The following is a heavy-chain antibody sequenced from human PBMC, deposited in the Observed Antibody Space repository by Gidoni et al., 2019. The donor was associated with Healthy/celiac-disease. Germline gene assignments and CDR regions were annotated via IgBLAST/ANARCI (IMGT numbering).Heavy chain of an antibody. Sequence: QVQLVQSGAEVKKPGSSVTVSCKSSGYTFTRSGISWVRQAPGQGLEWMGWISAYNGNTNYAQKLQGRVTMTTDTSTSTAYMELRSLRSDDTAVYYCARRVVVPAAGGYFDYWGQGTLVTVSS. CDR1: GYTFTRSG. V-gene: IGHV1-18*04. D-gene: IGHD2-2*01. CDR2: ISAYNGNT. J-gene: IGHJ4*02. CDR3: ARRVVVPAAGGYFDY.